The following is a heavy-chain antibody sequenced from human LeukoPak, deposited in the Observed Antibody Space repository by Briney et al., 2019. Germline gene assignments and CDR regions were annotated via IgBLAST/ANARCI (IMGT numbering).Heavy chain of an antibody. Sequence: PSETLSLTCTVSGGSISSSSYYWGWIRQPPGKGLEWIGSIYYSGSTYYNPSLKSRVTISVDTSKNQFSLKLSSVTAADTAVYYCAIDSSGYYYTLDYWGQGTLVTVSS. J-gene: IGHJ4*02. CDR1: GGSISSSSYY. CDR3: AIDSSGYYYTLDY. CDR2: IYYSGST. V-gene: IGHV4-39*01. D-gene: IGHD3-22*01.